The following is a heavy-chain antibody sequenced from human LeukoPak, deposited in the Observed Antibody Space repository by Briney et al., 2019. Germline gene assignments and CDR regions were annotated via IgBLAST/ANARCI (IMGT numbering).Heavy chain of an antibody. J-gene: IGHJ3*02. CDR3: ATPYSSSSDAFDI. D-gene: IGHD6-6*01. V-gene: IGHV1-24*01. CDR1: GYTLTELS. Sequence: PRVSEKVSCKVSGYTLTELSMHWVRQAPGKGLEGMGGFDPEDGETTYAQKFQGRVTMTEDPSTDTAYMELSSLRSADTAVYSCATPYSSSSDAFDIWGQGTMVTVSS. CDR2: FDPEDGET.